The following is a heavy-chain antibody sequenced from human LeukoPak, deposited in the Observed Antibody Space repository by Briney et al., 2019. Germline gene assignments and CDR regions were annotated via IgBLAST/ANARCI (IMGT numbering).Heavy chain of an antibody. V-gene: IGHV4-59*08. J-gene: IGHJ6*03. Sequence: SETLSLTCTVSGDFITAYYWSWIRQPPGKGLEWIGYVYYSGSTNYNPSLKSRVTISVDTSKNQFSLKLSSVTAADTAVYYCARIYYSYYYMDVWGKGTTVTISS. CDR3: ARIYYSYYYMDV. CDR2: VYYSGST. CDR1: GDFITAYY.